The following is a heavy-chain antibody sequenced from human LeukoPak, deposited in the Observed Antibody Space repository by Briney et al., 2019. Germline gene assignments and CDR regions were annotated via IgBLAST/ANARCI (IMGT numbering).Heavy chain of an antibody. V-gene: IGHV4-61*01. J-gene: IGHJ4*02. CDR1: GGSVSSGSYY. CDR2: SYYSGST. D-gene: IGHD3-3*01. Sequence: PSETLSLTCTVSGGSVSSGSYYWSWIRQPPGKGLEWIGYSYYSGSTNYNPSLKSRVTISVDTSKNQFSLKLSSVTAADTAVYYCARRSYYDFWSGYYPTDYYFDYWGQGTLVTVSS. CDR3: ARRSYYDFWSGYYPTDYYFDY.